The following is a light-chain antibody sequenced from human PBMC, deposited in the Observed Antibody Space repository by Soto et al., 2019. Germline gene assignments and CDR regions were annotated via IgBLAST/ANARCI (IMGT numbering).Light chain of an antibody. V-gene: IGKV3-11*01. J-gene: IGKJ3*01. Sequence: EIVLTQSPATLSLSPGERATLSCRASQSVSSYLAWYQQKPGQAPRLLIYDASNRATGIPARFSGSGSGTDFTLTISSLEPEDFAVYYCQLGRITFGPGTKVDIK. CDR3: QLGRIT. CDR2: DAS. CDR1: QSVSSY.